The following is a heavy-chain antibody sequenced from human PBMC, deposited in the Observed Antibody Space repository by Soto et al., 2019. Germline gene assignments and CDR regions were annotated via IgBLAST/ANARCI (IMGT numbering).Heavy chain of an antibody. J-gene: IGHJ3*02. CDR3: ARDYCTNGVCSNDAFDI. Sequence: GGSLRLSCAASGFTFSSYAMSWARQAPGKGLEWVSAISGSGGSTYYADSVKGRFTISRDNAKNSLYLQMNSLRAEDTAVYYCARDYCTNGVCSNDAFDIWGQGTMVTVSS. CDR1: GFTFSSYA. CDR2: ISGSGGST. V-gene: IGHV3-23*01. D-gene: IGHD2-8*01.